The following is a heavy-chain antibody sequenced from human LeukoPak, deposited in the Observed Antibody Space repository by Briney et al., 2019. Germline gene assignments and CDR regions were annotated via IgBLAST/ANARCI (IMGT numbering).Heavy chain of an antibody. J-gene: IGHJ5*02. CDR3: ARHPTYYYDSSGYPQRWFDP. Sequence: SETLSLTCTVSGGSISSYYWSWIRQPPGKGLECIGYIYYSGSTNYNPSLKSRVTISVDTSKNQFSLKLSSVTAADTAVYYCARHPTYYYDSSGYPQRWFDPWGQGTLVTVSS. V-gene: IGHV4-59*08. CDR1: GGSISSYY. CDR2: IYYSGST. D-gene: IGHD3-22*01.